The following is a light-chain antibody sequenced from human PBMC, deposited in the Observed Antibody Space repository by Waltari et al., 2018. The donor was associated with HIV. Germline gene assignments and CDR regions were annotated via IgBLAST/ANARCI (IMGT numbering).Light chain of an antibody. J-gene: IGLJ2*01. CDR1: SGSIASNY. Sequence: NFMLTQPPSVSESPGKTVTISCTRSSGSIASNYVQWYQQRPGSAPTTLIYEDDQRPSGVPDRFSGSIDTSSNSASLTISGLKTEDEADTSNQWIFGGGTKLTVL. V-gene: IGLV6-57*03. CDR2: EDD. CDR3: QWI.